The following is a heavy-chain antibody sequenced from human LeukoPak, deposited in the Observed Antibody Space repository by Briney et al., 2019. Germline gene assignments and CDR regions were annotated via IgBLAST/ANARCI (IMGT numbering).Heavy chain of an antibody. CDR1: GYTLTELS. Sequence: ASVKVSCKVSGYTLTELSMHWVRQAPGKGLEWMGGFDPGDGETIYAQKFQGRVTMTEDTSTDTAYMELSSLRSEDTAVYYCATVRSSGWFPSPNYYYYGMDVWGQGTTVTVSS. J-gene: IGHJ6*02. CDR2: FDPGDGET. CDR3: ATVRSSGWFPSPNYYYYGMDV. V-gene: IGHV1-24*01. D-gene: IGHD6-19*01.